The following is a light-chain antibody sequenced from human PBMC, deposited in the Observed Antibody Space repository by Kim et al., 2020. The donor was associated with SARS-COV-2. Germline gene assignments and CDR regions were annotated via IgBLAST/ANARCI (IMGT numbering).Light chain of an antibody. CDR1: SSDVGGYTY. CDR2: DVS. CDR3: SSYTSSSTRV. Sequence: GHSITVACTGTSSDVGGYTYVSWYQQHPGKAPKLMIYDVSNRPSGVSNRFSGSKSGNTASLTISGLQAEDEADYYCSSYTSSSTRVFGTGTKVTVL. J-gene: IGLJ1*01. V-gene: IGLV2-14*03.